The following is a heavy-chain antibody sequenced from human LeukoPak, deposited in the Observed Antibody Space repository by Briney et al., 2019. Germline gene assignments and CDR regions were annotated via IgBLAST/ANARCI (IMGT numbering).Heavy chain of an antibody. J-gene: IGHJ4*02. V-gene: IGHV3-7*01. D-gene: IGHD2/OR15-2a*01. CDR2: IKQDGSEK. CDR3: ARTTYGDYFDY. CDR1: GFTVSSNY. Sequence: GGSLRLSCAASGFTVSSNYMSWVRQAPGKGLQWVANIKQDGSEKYYVGSVKGRFTISRDNAKNSLYLQMNSLRAEDTAVYYCARTTYGDYFDYWGQGTLATVSS.